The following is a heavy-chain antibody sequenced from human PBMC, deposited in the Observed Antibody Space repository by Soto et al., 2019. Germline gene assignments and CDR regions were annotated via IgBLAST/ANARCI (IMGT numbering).Heavy chain of an antibody. Sequence: PGGSLRLSCAASGFTFSSYAMSWVRQAPGKGLEWVSAISGNGGSTYYADSVKGRFTISRDNSKNTLYLQMNSLRAEDTAVYYCAKGTYDFWSGYYLEAPDVWGQGTTVTVSS. CDR3: AKGTYDFWSGYYLEAPDV. D-gene: IGHD3-3*01. CDR2: ISGNGGST. J-gene: IGHJ6*02. V-gene: IGHV3-23*01. CDR1: GFTFSSYA.